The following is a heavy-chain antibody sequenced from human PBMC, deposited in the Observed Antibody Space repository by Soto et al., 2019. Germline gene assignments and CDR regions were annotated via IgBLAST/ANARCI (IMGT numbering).Heavy chain of an antibody. CDR3: AKRSSSSTFDY. Sequence: EVQLLESGGGLVQPGASLRLSCAASGFTFSSYAMSWVRQAPGKGLEWVSVISGSDDSTYYADSVKGRFTISRDNSKKTLYLQMNSLRAEDTAVYYCAKRSSSSTFDYWGQGTLVTVSS. D-gene: IGHD6-6*01. CDR1: GFTFSSYA. V-gene: IGHV3-23*01. J-gene: IGHJ4*02. CDR2: ISGSDDST.